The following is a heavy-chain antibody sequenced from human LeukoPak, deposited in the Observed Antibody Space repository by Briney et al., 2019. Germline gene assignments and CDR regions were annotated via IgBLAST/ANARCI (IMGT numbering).Heavy chain of an antibody. J-gene: IGHJ4*02. Sequence: GGSLRLSCAASGFTFDDYTMHWVRHAPGKGLEWVSLISWDGGSTYYADSVKGRFTISRDNSKNSLYLQMNSLRTEDTALYYCAKDSGGAVARYYFDYWGQGTLVTVSS. CDR1: GFTFDDYT. V-gene: IGHV3-43*01. CDR3: AKDSGGAVARYYFDY. D-gene: IGHD6-19*01. CDR2: ISWDGGST.